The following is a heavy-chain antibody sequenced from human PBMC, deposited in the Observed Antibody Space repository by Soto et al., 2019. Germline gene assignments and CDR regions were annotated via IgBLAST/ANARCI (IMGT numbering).Heavy chain of an antibody. Sequence: PGGSLRLSCAASGFTFDDYAMYWVRQAPGKGLEWVSGISWNSGRIGYADSVKGRFTISRDNAKNSLYLQMSSLRAEDTAVYYCARDGYCSGGSCYSVPVFDYWGQGTLVTVSS. CDR1: GFTFDDYA. D-gene: IGHD2-15*01. V-gene: IGHV3-9*01. J-gene: IGHJ4*02. CDR3: ARDGYCSGGSCYSVPVFDY. CDR2: ISWNSGRI.